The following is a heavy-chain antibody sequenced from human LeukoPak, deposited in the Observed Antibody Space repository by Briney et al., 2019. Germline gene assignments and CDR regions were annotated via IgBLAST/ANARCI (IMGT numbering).Heavy chain of an antibody. CDR1: GGSISSYY. CDR3: ARDRWSGESDY. Sequence: SSETLSLTCTASGGSISSYYWSWIRQPAGKGLEWIGRIYTSGSTNYNPSLTSRVTMSVDTSKNQFSLKLSSVTAADTAVYYCARDRWSGESDYWGQGTLVTVSS. CDR2: IYTSGST. D-gene: IGHD4-23*01. V-gene: IGHV4-4*07. J-gene: IGHJ4*02.